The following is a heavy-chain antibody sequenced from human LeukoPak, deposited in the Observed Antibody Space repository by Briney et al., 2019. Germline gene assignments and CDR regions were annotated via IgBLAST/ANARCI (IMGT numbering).Heavy chain of an antibody. CDR1: GFTFSGSA. V-gene: IGHV3-73*01. J-gene: IGHJ4*02. Sequence: GGSLRLSCAASGFTFSGSAMHWVRQASGKGLEWVGRIRSEANSYATAYAASVKGRFTISRDDSKNTAYLQMNSLKTEDTAVYYCTSPSMAARRGYWGQGTRVTVSS. CDR3: TSPSMAARRGY. CDR2: IRSEANSYAT. D-gene: IGHD6-6*01.